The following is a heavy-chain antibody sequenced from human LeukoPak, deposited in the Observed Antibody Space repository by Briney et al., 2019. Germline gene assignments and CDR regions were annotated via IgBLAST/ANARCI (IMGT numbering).Heavy chain of an antibody. CDR1: GFTFSNVW. D-gene: IGHD3-3*01. CDR3: AKTIFGVTHAFDI. J-gene: IGHJ3*02. Sequence: GGSLRLSCAASGFTFSNVWMSCVRQAPGKGPEWVGRIKTKGSAGTTDYAAAVKGRFTISRDDSKNMVYLQMNGLRAEDTAVYYCAKTIFGVTHAFDIWGQGTMVTVSS. V-gene: IGHV3-15*01. CDR2: IKTKGSAGTT.